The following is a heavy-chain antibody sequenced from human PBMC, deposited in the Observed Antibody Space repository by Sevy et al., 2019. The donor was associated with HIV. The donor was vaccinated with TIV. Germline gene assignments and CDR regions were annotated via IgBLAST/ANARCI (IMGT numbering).Heavy chain of an antibody. D-gene: IGHD1-26*01. CDR1: GFTFNNFN. CDR3: ARGPPDGSYDYFDS. J-gene: IGHJ4*02. V-gene: IGHV3-21*06. Sequence: GGSLRLSCAASGFTFNNFNMNWVRQAPGKGLQWVSSISGSSNYIYYAESLKGRFIISRDNVKDTGFLQMNSLSADDTAVYYCARGPPDGSYDYFDSWGQGTLVTVSS. CDR2: ISGSSNYI.